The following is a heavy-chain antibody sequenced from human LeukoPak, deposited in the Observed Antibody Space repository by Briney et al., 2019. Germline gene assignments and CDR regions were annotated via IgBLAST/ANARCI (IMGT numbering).Heavy chain of an antibody. CDR1: GFTFSSYA. V-gene: IGHV3-23*01. CDR2: ISGSGGST. J-gene: IGHJ4*02. Sequence: GGSLRLSCAASGFTFSSYAMSWVRQAPGKGLEWVSAISGSGGSTYYADSVKGRFTISRDNSKNTLYLQMNSLRAEDTAVYYLSKVWDSYGPSDYWGQGTLVTLSS. CDR3: SKVWDSYGPSDY. D-gene: IGHD5-18*01.